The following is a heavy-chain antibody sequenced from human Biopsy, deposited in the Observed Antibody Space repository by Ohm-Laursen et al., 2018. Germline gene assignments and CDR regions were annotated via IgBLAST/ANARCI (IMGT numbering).Heavy chain of an antibody. CDR1: GYRFSTYD. Sequence: SVKASCKASGYRFSTYDVNWARQARGHGLEWMGWMIPSSGKTGYAQRFQGRVTLTMNTSISTAYMELSGLRSEDTAVYFCARGYSRRVSIFEASIYWFDTWGQGTLVTVSS. J-gene: IGHJ5*02. V-gene: IGHV1-8*01. CDR2: MIPSSGKT. CDR3: ARGYSRRVSIFEASIYWFDT. D-gene: IGHD6-6*01.